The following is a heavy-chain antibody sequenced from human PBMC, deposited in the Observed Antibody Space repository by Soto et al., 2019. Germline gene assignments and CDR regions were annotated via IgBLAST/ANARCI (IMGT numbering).Heavy chain of an antibody. D-gene: IGHD3-10*01. V-gene: IGHV3-48*01. Sequence: EVQLVESGGGLVQPGGPQRLSCAASGFTFSSYSMNWVRQSPRKGLEGVSYISSSSSTIYYANSVKGRFTITRDNAKNPLYSQMNSLRAEDTAVYYCARVDAGQFGETTDHWGPGTLVTVSS. CDR3: ARVDAGQFGETTDH. CDR2: ISSSSSTI. J-gene: IGHJ4*02. CDR1: GFTFSSYS.